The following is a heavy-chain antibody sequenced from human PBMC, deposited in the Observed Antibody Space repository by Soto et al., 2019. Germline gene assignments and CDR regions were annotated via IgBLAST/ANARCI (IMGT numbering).Heavy chain of an antibody. CDR3: AHSRFTYGYYYYGLDV. Sequence: QITLKESGPTLVKPTQTLTLTCTLSGFSLSTSGVGVEWIRQPPGKALEWLALVYWDDDKRYSPSLKSRLTIPKDTSKNQVVLTMTNMDPMDTATYYCAHSRFTYGYYYYGLDVWGHGTTVTVSS. V-gene: IGHV2-5*02. D-gene: IGHD5-18*01. J-gene: IGHJ6*02. CDR1: GFSLSTSGVG. CDR2: VYWDDDK.